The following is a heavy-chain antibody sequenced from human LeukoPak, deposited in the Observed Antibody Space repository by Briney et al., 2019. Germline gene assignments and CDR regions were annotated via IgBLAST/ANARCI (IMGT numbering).Heavy chain of an antibody. J-gene: IGHJ4*02. D-gene: IGHD1/OR15-1a*01. V-gene: IGHV1-18*01. CDR3: ATISMDEGSYYYFDY. Sequence: ASVKVSCKASGYTFTSYGISWVRQAPGQGLEWMGWISAYNGNTNYAQKLQGRVTMTEDTSTDTAYMELSSLRSEDTAVYYCATISMDEGSYYYFDYWGQGTLVTVSS. CDR2: ISAYNGNT. CDR1: GYTFTSYG.